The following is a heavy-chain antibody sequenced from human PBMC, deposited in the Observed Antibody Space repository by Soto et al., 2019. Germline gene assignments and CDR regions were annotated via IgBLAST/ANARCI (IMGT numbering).Heavy chain of an antibody. D-gene: IGHD6-13*01. Sequence: ETLSLTCTVSGGSISSYYWSWIRQPPGKGLEWIGYIYYSGSTNYNPSLKSRVTISVDTSKNQFSLKLSSVTAADTAVYYCARRWEGIAAAGTKYNWFDPWGQGTLVTVSS. CDR1: GGSISSYY. J-gene: IGHJ5*02. V-gene: IGHV4-59*08. CDR3: ARRWEGIAAAGTKYNWFDP. CDR2: IYYSGST.